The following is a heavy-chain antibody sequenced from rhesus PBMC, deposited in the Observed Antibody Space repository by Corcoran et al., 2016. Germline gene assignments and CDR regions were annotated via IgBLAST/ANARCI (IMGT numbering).Heavy chain of an antibody. D-gene: IGHD1-1*01. V-gene: IGHV4-76*01. CDR2: IYGSSGST. J-gene: IGHJ4*01. Sequence: QVQLQESGPGVVKPSETLSLTCAVSGYSISSGYDWSWIRQPPGKGLEWIGYIYGSSGSTNYTPSLKNRVTISKDTSKNQFSLKLSSVTAADTAVYYCARKLAYFDYWGQGVLVTVSS. CDR1: GYSISSGYD. CDR3: ARKLAYFDY.